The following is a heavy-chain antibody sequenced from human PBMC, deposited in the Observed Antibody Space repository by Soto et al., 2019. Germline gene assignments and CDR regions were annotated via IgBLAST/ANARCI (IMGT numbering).Heavy chain of an antibody. V-gene: IGHV4-30-4*01. J-gene: IGHJ5*02. CDR1: GGSISSGDYY. Sequence: PSETLSLTCTVSGGSISSGDYYWSWIRQPPGKGLEWIGYIYYGGSTYYNPSLKSRVTISVDTSKNQFSLKLSSVTAADTAVYYCARDFFPYDSRGYYRKSTSWFDPWGQGTLVTVSS. D-gene: IGHD3-22*01. CDR3: ARDFFPYDSRGYYRKSTSWFDP. CDR2: IYYGGST.